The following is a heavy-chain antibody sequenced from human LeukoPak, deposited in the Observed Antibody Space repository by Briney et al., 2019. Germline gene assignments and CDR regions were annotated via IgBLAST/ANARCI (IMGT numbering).Heavy chain of an antibody. CDR3: ARRATTERAYSYGLDS. CDR2: IGTSGRYI. CDR1: GFTFSSYP. J-gene: IGHJ4*02. D-gene: IGHD5-18*01. Sequence: PGGSLRLSCAASGFTFSSYPLNWVRQAPGKGLEWVSSIGTSGRYIYYADSVKGRFTISRDNAKNSLYLQMNSLRAEDTAVYYCARRATTERAYSYGLDSWGQGTLVTVSS. V-gene: IGHV3-21*01.